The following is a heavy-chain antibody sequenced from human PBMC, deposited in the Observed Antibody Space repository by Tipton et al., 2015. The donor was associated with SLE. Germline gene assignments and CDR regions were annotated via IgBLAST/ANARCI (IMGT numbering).Heavy chain of an antibody. V-gene: IGHV3-23*01. CDR2: ISISGTNT. CDR3: ARSRLFGVGKVYCFDY. J-gene: IGHJ4*02. D-gene: IGHD3-3*01. CDR1: GFIFNTYV. Sequence: SLRLSCAASGFIFNTYVMSWVRQAPGKGLEWVSGISISGTNTYYADSVRGRFTISRDNFKNTLYLQMNSLRAEDTALYYCARSRLFGVGKVYCFDYWGQGTLVPVSS.